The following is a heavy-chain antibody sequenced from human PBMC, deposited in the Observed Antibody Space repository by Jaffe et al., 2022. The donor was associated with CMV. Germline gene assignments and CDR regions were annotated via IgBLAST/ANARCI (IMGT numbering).Heavy chain of an antibody. J-gene: IGHJ4*02. V-gene: IGHV4-34*01. CDR3: ARVVPGDGRTHDDY. Sequence: QVQLQQWGAGLLKPSETLSLTCAVYGGSFSGYYWSWIRQPPGKGLEWIGEINHSGSTNYNPSLKSRVTISVDTSKNQFSLKLSSVTAADTAVYYCARVVPGDGRTHDDYWGQGTLVTVSS. CDR2: INHSGST. D-gene: IGHD7-27*01. CDR1: GGSFSGYY.